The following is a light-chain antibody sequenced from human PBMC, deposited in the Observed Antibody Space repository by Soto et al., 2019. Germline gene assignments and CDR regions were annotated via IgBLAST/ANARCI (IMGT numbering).Light chain of an antibody. CDR2: WAS. Sequence: DIVMTQSPDSLAVSLGERATINCKSSQTVLYRSSNKNYLAWFQQKPGQPPKLLIYWASTRESGVPDRFSGSGSGTDFTLAISSLQAEDVAVYYCQQYYSAPYTFGQGTKLEI. CDR1: QTVLYRSSNKNY. V-gene: IGKV4-1*01. CDR3: QQYYSAPYT. J-gene: IGKJ2*01.